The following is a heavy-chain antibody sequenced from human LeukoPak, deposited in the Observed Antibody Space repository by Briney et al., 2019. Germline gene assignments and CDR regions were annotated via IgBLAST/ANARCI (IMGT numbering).Heavy chain of an antibody. CDR2: IRYDGSNK. D-gene: IGHD6-13*01. CDR1: GFTFSSYG. CDR3: AKGYSSSWVPGY. J-gene: IGHJ4*02. V-gene: IGHV3-30*02. Sequence: PGGSLRLSCAASGFTFSSYGMHRVRQAPGKGLEWVAFIRYDGSNKYYADSVKGRFTISRDNSKNTLYLQMNSLRAEDTAVYYCAKGYSSSWVPGYWGQGTLVTVSS.